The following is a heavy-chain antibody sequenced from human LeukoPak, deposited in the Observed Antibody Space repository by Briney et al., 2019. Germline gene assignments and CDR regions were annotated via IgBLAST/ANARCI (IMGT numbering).Heavy chain of an antibody. V-gene: IGHV3-53*05. Sequence: GGSLRLSCAASGFTVSSNYMSWVRQAPGKGLEWVSVIYSGGSTYYADSVKGGFTISRDNSKNTLYLQMGSLRGEDMAVYYCARVGKTSSAYWGQGTLVTVSS. J-gene: IGHJ4*02. CDR2: IYSGGST. CDR1: GFTVSSNY. CDR3: ARVGKTSSAY.